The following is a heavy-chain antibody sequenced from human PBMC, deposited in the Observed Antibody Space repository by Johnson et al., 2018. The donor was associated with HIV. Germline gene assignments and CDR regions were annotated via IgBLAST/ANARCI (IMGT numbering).Heavy chain of an antibody. CDR1: GFTVSSNY. D-gene: IGHD6-13*01. Sequence: EVQLVESGGGLVQPGGSLRLSCAASGFTVSSNYMSWVRQAPGKGLEWVSVIYSGGSTYYADSVKGRFTISRDKSKNTLYLQMNSLRAEDTAVYYCARDQIAAAGAFDIWGQGTMVTVSS. J-gene: IGHJ3*02. CDR3: ARDQIAAAGAFDI. V-gene: IGHV3-66*02. CDR2: IYSGGST.